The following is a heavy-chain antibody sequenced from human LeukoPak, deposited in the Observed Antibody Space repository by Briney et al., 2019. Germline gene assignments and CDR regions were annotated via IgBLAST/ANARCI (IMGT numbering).Heavy chain of an antibody. D-gene: IGHD1-26*01. V-gene: IGHV3-23*01. CDR3: ARLTGAASGTYYFDY. Sequence: GGSLRLSCAASGFTFSSYAMSWVRQAPGKGLEWVSAISGSGGSTYYADSVKGPFTISRYNSKNTLYLQMNSLRSEDTAFYYCARLTGAASGTYYFDYWGQGTLVTVSS. J-gene: IGHJ4*02. CDR2: ISGSGGST. CDR1: GFTFSSYA.